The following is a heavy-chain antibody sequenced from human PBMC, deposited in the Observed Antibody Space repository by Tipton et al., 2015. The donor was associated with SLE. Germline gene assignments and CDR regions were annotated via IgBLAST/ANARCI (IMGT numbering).Heavy chain of an antibody. CDR2: IYHSGST. D-gene: IGHD5-18*01. CDR3: ARRGSTYGFDY. CDR1: GGSISSGYY. V-gene: IGHV4-38-2*01. J-gene: IGHJ4*02. Sequence: TLSLTCAVSGGSISSGYYWGWIRQPPGKGLEWIGSIYHSGSTYYNPSLKSRVTISVDTSKNQFSLKLSSVTAADTAAYYCARRGSTYGFDYWGQGTLVTVSS.